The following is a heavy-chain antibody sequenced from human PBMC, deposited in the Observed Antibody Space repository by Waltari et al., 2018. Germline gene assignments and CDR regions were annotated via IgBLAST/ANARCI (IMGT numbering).Heavy chain of an antibody. CDR2: ISFDESNE. CDR3: AKGGHYDFWSGYYMDV. CDR1: ALSFITYA. D-gene: IGHD3-3*01. Sequence: QVQLGESGGGVVQPGMSLRLSCAASALSFITYAMLWVRQAPGKRLAWLAVISFDESNEYNADSVKGRFTISKDSSKNTLYLQMSSLRADDTAVYYCAKGGHYDFWSGYYMDVWGKGTTVTVSS. J-gene: IGHJ6*03. V-gene: IGHV3-30*18.